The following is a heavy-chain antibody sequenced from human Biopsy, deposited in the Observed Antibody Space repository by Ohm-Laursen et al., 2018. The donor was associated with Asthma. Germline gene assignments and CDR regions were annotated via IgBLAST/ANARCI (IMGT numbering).Heavy chain of an antibody. D-gene: IGHD3-16*01. CDR1: GGTFSTYG. CDR2: IIPIFDST. Sequence: SSVKVSCKASGGTFSTYGINWVRQAPGQGLEWMGTIIPIFDSTKYAQKFQDRVTIIADESTGTASLELRSLRSEDTAVYYCARDRRQSSSGEDGFDAWGQGTLVTVSS. J-gene: IGHJ5*02. CDR3: ARDRRQSSSGEDGFDA. V-gene: IGHV1-69*15.